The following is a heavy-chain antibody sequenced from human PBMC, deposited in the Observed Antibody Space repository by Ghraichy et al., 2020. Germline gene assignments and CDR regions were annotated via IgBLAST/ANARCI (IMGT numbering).Heavy chain of an antibody. J-gene: IGHJ4*02. Sequence: GGSLRLSCAASGFTFSSYGMHWVRQAPGKGLEWVAVISYDGSNKYYADSVKGRFTISRDNSKNTLYLQMNSLRAEDTAVYYCAKDDIVVVPAAKPDEGYFDYWGQGTLVTVSS. CDR1: GFTFSSYG. V-gene: IGHV3-30*18. D-gene: IGHD2-2*01. CDR3: AKDDIVVVPAAKPDEGYFDY. CDR2: ISYDGSNK.